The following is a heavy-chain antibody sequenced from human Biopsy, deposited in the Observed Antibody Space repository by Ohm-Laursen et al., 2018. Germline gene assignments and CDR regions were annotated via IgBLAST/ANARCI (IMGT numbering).Heavy chain of an antibody. J-gene: IGHJ4*02. CDR3: ASRPNCGGDCSSGFDY. CDR1: GFTFNRST. V-gene: IGHV1-58*02. CDR2: IVVGGGNT. D-gene: IGHD2-21*02. Sequence: SSVKVSCKASGFTFNRSTMQWVRQARGQRLEWIGWIVVGGGNTNYAQKFQERVTITRDMSTSTAYMELSSLRSEDTAVYYCASRPNCGGDCSSGFDYWGQGTLVTVSS.